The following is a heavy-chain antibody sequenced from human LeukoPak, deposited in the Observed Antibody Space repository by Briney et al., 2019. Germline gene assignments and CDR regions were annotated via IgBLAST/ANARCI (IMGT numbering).Heavy chain of an antibody. CDR1: GFTFNNYA. J-gene: IGHJ4*02. CDR3: ARDDPYSGYDYDY. Sequence: GGSLRLSCAASGFTFNNYAFNWVRQPPGKGLEWVSGISDGGTTYYAGSVKGRFTISRDNAKNSLYLQMNSLRAEDTAFYYCARDDPYSGYDYDYWGRGVLVTVSS. CDR2: ISDGGTT. D-gene: IGHD5-12*01. V-gene: IGHV3-20*04.